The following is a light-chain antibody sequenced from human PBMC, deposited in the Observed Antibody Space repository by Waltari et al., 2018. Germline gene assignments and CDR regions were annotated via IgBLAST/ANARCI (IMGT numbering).Light chain of an antibody. CDR2: DVT. Sequence: QSVLTQPASVSGSPGQPITIPCTASSHDVDDFNYVAWYQQHPDKAPKLILFDVTTRASGVSSRFSGSKSANTASLTISGLQAEDEAFYYCSSHTTRSLLGVFGGGTKLTVL. CDR1: SHDVDDFNY. V-gene: IGLV2-14*03. J-gene: IGLJ3*02. CDR3: SSHTTRSLLGV.